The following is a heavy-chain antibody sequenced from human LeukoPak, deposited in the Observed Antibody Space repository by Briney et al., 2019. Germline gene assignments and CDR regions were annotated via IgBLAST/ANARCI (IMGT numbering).Heavy chain of an antibody. CDR2: IYHSGST. V-gene: IGHV4-59*01. D-gene: IGHD3-16*02. J-gene: IGHJ4*02. CDR3: ARGRLGELSLFDS. CDR1: GDSINSYC. Sequence: PSETLSLTCTVSGDSINSYCWSWIRQPPGKGLEWIGYIYHSGSTNYNPSLKSRVTILIDTSKNQFSLKLSSLTAADTAVYYCARGRLGELSLFDSWGRGTLVTVSS.